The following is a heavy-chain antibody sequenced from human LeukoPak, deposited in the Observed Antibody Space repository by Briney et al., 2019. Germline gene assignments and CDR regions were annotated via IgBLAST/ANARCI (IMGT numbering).Heavy chain of an antibody. Sequence: GSLRLSCVASGFTFSSHAMNWVRQPPGKGLEWIGEIYHSGSTNYNPSLKSRVTISVDKSKNQFSLKLSSVTAADTAVYYCARVAKGSGSYYFFDYWGQGTLVTVSS. J-gene: IGHJ4*02. D-gene: IGHD3-10*01. CDR2: IYHSGST. CDR3: ARVAKGSGSYYFFDY. V-gene: IGHV4-4*02. CDR1: GFTFSSHA.